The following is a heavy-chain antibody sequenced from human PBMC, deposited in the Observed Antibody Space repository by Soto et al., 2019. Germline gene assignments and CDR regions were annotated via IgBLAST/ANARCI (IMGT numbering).Heavy chain of an antibody. J-gene: IGHJ4*02. CDR3: ARGVSAGVDY. CDR2: MEPSTGRT. Sequence: QVQLVQSGAEVREPGSSVRVSCKASGYSFTSFDINWVRQTAGQGLEWMGWMEPSTGRTGYAQKYQGRVTMTRDTSINTAYRELTTLTSDDTAFYYCARGVSAGVDYWGQGTLVIVAS. V-gene: IGHV1-8*01. CDR1: GYSFTSFD. D-gene: IGHD1-26*01.